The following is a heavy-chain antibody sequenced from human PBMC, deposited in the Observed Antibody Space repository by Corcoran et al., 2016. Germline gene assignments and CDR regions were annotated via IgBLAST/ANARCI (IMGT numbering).Heavy chain of an antibody. CDR3: AKGGYYGSGSSDY. CDR1: GFTFSSYG. V-gene: IGHV3-30*18. CDR2: ISYDGSNK. J-gene: IGHJ4*02. Sequence: QVQLVESGGGVVQPGRSLRLSCAASGFTFSSYGMYWVRQAPGKGLEWVAVISYDGSNKYYVDSVKGRFTISRDNSKNTLYLQMNSLRAEDTAVYYCAKGGYYGSGSSDYWGQGTLVTVSS. D-gene: IGHD3-10*01.